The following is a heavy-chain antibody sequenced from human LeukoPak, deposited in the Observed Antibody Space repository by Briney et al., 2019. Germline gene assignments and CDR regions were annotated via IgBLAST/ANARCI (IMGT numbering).Heavy chain of an antibody. D-gene: IGHD3/OR15-3a*01. J-gene: IGHJ4*02. V-gene: IGHV4-39*01. Sequence: SETLSLTCTVSGVSISSSYSYWGWIRQPPGMGLEWIGSIYYTGNTYYNASLKSQVSISIDTSKNQFSPKLTSVTAADTAVYYCARQTGSGLFILPGGQGTLVTVSS. CDR2: IYYTGNT. CDR3: ARQTGSGLFILP. CDR1: GVSISSSYSY.